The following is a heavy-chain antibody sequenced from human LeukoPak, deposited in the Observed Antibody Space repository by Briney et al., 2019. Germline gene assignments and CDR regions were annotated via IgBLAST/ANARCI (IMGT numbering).Heavy chain of an antibody. CDR3: ARDWWSDIVVVPAAYGMDV. V-gene: IGHV1-8*01. Sequence: ASVKVSCKASGYTFTSYDINWVRQATGQGLEWMGWMNPNSGNTGYAQKFQGRVTMTRNTSISTAYMELRSLRSDDTAVYYCARDWWSDIVVVPAAYGMDVWGQGTTVTVSS. J-gene: IGHJ6*02. CDR1: GYTFTSYD. D-gene: IGHD2-2*01. CDR2: MNPNSGNT.